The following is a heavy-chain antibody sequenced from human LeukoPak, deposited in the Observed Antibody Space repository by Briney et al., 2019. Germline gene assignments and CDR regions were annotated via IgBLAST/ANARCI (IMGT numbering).Heavy chain of an antibody. D-gene: IGHD3-22*01. CDR1: GFTFSSYG. J-gene: IGHJ4*02. V-gene: IGHV3-30*02. CDR3: AKAPGGYYYFYDY. Sequence: GGSLRLSCAASGFTFSSYGMHWVRQAPGKGLEWVGFIRYDGSNKYYADSVKGRFTISRDNSKNTLYLQMNSLRAEDTAVYYCAKAPGGYYYFYDYWGQGTLVTVSS. CDR2: IRYDGSNK.